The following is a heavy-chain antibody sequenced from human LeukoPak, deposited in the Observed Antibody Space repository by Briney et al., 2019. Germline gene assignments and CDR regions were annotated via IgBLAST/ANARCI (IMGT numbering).Heavy chain of an antibody. J-gene: IGHJ3*02. CDR1: GGTFSSYA. D-gene: IGHD3-3*01. CDR2: IIPIFGTA. V-gene: IGHV1-69*13. Sequence: SVKVSCKASGGTFSSYAISWVRQAPGQGLEWMGGIIPIFGTANYAQKFQGRVTITADESTSTAYMELSSLRSEDTAVYYCASPRGVYFGVVLHAFDIWGQGTMVTVSS. CDR3: ASPRGVYFGVVLHAFDI.